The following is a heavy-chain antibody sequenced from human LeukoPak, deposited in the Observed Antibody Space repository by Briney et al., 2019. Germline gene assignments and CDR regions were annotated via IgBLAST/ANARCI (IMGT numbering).Heavy chain of an antibody. CDR2: IYTSGST. J-gene: IGHJ3*02. CDR3: ARQGSSSWYKAFDI. Sequence: SQTLSLTCNTSGGSISSGSYYWSWIRQPAGKGLEWIGRIYTSGSTNYNPSLKSRVTISVNTSKNQFSLKLSSVTAADTAVYYCARQGSSSWYKAFDIWGQGTMVTVSS. V-gene: IGHV4-61*02. D-gene: IGHD6-13*01. CDR1: GGSISSGSYY.